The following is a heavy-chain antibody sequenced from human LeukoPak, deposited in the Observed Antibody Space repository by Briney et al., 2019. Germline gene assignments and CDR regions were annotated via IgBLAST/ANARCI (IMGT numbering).Heavy chain of an antibody. D-gene: IGHD2-15*01. CDR3: AKNGDRGAYCTGGTCYPYFYYYMDV. V-gene: IGHV3-23*01. CDR1: GFTFSSYA. CDR2: MNSTGGTT. Sequence: HPGGSLRLSCAASGFTFSSYAIHWVRQAQGKGLEWVSSMNSTGGTTYYADSVKGRFTISRDNSKNTLYLQMNSLRAEDTAIYYCAKNGDRGAYCTGGTCYPYFYYYMDVWGKGTTVTI. J-gene: IGHJ6*03.